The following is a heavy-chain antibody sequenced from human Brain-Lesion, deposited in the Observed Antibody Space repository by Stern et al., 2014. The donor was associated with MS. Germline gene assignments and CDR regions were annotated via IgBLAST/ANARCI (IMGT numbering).Heavy chain of an antibody. V-gene: IGHV5-51*01. Sequence: VQLEESGAEVKKPGESLKISCKGSGYRFTSNWIGWVRQMPGKGLEWMGIIGPGDSDTRYSPSFQGQVTISADKSISTAYLQWSSLQASDTAMYYCARRGDSSSSGFDYWGQGTLVIVSS. J-gene: IGHJ4*02. CDR2: IGPGDSDT. CDR3: ARRGDSSSSGFDY. D-gene: IGHD6-6*01. CDR1: GYRFTSNW.